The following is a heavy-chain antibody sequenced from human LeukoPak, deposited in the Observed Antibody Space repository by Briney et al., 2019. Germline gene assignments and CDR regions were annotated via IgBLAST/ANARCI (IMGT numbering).Heavy chain of an antibody. J-gene: IGHJ4*02. CDR1: GGSFSGYY. CDR3: ARHYCTGGACYFDY. D-gene: IGHD2-8*02. Sequence: SETLSLTCAVYGGSFSGYYWSWIRQPPGKGLEWIGEINHSGSTNYNPSLKSRVTISVDTSKNHFSLRLSSVTAADTAVYYCARHYCTGGACYFDYWGQGTLVTVSS. V-gene: IGHV4-34*01. CDR2: INHSGST.